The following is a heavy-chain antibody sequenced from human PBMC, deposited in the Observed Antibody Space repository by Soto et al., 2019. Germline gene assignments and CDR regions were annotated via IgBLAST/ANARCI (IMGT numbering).Heavy chain of an antibody. V-gene: IGHV4-39*01. CDR3: AMDTAMEQGY. CDR1: GGSISSSSYY. J-gene: IGHJ4*02. D-gene: IGHD5-18*01. CDR2: IYYSGST. Sequence: SETLSLTCTVSGGSISSSSYYWGWIRQPPGKGLEWIGRIYYSGSTYYNPSLKSRVTISVDTSKNQFSLKLSSVTAADTAVYYCAMDTAMEQGYWGQGTLVTVS.